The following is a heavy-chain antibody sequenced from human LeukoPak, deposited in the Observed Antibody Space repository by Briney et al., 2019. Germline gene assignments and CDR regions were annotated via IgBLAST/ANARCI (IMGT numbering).Heavy chain of an antibody. V-gene: IGHV4-39*01. CDR2: MSYTGST. CDR1: GDSISSIDFY. CDR3: ARLLVWQWTAPGAY. J-gene: IGHJ4*02. D-gene: IGHD6-19*01. Sequence: SETLSLTCTVSGDSISSIDFYWGWIRQPPGKGLEWIGFMSYTGSTYYNPSLQSRVTMSADTSKNQFSLKLTSGTAADTAIYYCARLLVWQWTAPGAYWGQGTLVTVSS.